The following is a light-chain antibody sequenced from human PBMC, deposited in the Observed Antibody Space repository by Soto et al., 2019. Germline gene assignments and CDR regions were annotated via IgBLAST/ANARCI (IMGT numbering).Light chain of an antibody. V-gene: IGLV2-11*01. CDR3: CSYAGSSWV. Sequence: QSALTQPRSVSGSPGQSVTISCTGTSSDVGAYNYVSWYQHHPGKAPKLIIYDVTKRPSGVPDRFSGSKSGNTASLTISGLQAECEADYYCCSYAGSSWVFGGGTQLTVL. J-gene: IGLJ3*02. CDR1: SSDVGAYNY. CDR2: DVT.